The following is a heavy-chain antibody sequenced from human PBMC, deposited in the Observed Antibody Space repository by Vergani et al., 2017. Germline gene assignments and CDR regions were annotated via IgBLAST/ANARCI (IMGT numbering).Heavy chain of an antibody. D-gene: IGHD4-17*01. J-gene: IGHJ6*02. V-gene: IGHV1-69-2*01. Sequence: EVQLVQSGAEVKKPGATMKISRKGSGYTFTDHYMHWVKQAPGKGLEWMGLVDPEDGETIYAEKFKGRVTIAADTSTDTAHLELSSLRSEDTAVYYCATPQAVTTGGMEVWGQGTTVIVSS. CDR3: ATPQAVTTGGMEV. CDR1: GYTFTDHY. CDR2: VDPEDGET.